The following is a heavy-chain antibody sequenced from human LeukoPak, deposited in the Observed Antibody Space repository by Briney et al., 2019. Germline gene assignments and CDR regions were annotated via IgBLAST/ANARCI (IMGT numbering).Heavy chain of an antibody. CDR3: AREDYDFWSGPPYMDV. V-gene: IGHV3-64*01. Sequence: GGSLRLSCAASGFTFSSYAMHWVRQAPGKGLEYVSAISSNGGSTYYANSVKGRFTISRDNSKNTLYLQMGSLRAEDMAVYYCAREDYDFWSGPPYMDVWGQGTTVTVSS. D-gene: IGHD3-3*01. CDR1: GFTFSSYA. J-gene: IGHJ6*02. CDR2: ISSNGGST.